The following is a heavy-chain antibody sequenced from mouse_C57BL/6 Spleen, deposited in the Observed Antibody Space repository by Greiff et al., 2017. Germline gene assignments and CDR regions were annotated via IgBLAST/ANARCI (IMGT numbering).Heavy chain of an antibody. D-gene: IGHD2-4*01. CDR1: GYTFTSYW. V-gene: IGHV1-69*01. CDR3: ARRDYDGFDY. Sequence: QVQLQQPGAELVMPGASAKLSCKASGYTFTSYWMHWVKQRPGQGLEWIGEIDPSDSYTNYNHKFKGKSTLTVDKSSSTAYMQHSSLTSEDSAVYYCARRDYDGFDYWGQGTTLTVSS. CDR2: IDPSDSYT. J-gene: IGHJ2*01.